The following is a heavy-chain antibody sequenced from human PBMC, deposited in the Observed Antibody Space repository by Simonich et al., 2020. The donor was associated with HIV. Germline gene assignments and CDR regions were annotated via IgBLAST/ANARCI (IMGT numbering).Heavy chain of an antibody. V-gene: IGHV1-69*13. D-gene: IGHD3-10*01. CDR2: IIPIFGTA. CDR3: ARKGGGRGVYYFDY. J-gene: IGHJ4*02. CDR1: GGTFSSFA. Sequence: QVQLVQSGAEVKKPGSSVKVSCKASGGTFSSFAISWVRQPPGLGLGWVGGIIPIFGTANYAQMFQGRVTITADESTSTAYMELSSLRSEDTGIYYCARKGGGRGVYYFDYWGQGTLVTVSS.